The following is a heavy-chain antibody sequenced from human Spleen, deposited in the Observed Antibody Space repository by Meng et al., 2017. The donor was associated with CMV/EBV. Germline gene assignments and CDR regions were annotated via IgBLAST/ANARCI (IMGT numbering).Heavy chain of an antibody. V-gene: IGHV3-21*01. J-gene: IGHJ4*02. CDR1: KFDFSIYT. Sequence: GESLKISCAASKFDFSIYTMNWVRQAPGKGLEWVSSISSVGSYIYYADSVKGRFTVSRDNARNSLYLQMNSLRAEDTAVYYCARASGYYRTSSYYFDYWGQGALVTVSS. CDR2: ISSVGSYI. D-gene: IGHD3-22*01. CDR3: ARASGYYRTSSYYFDY.